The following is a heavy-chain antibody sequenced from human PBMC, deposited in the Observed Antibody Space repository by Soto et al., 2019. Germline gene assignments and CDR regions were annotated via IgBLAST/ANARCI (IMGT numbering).Heavy chain of an antibody. J-gene: IGHJ4*02. V-gene: IGHV4-30-2*01. CDR2: IYHSGST. CDR3: ARSPKGTTLATHFDY. CDR1: GGSISSDDYS. D-gene: IGHD4-17*01. Sequence: SETLSLTCAVSGGSISSDDYSWSWIRQPPGKGLEWIGYIYHSGSTYYNPSLNSRVTISLDRSKNEFSLNLSSVTAADTAVYYCARSPKGTTLATHFDYWGQGALVTVSS.